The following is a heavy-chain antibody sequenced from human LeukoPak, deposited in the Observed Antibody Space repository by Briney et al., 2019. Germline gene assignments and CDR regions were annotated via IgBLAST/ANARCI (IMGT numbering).Heavy chain of an antibody. V-gene: IGHV3-7*01. CDR3: ARIRGYCSSTSCLDSPRPAYYYYYYGMDV. CDR1: GFTFSSYW. D-gene: IGHD2-2*01. Sequence: PGGSLRLSCAASGFTFSSYWMSWVRQAPGKGLEGVANIKQDGSEKYYVDSVKGRFTISRDNAKNSLYLQMNSLRAEDTAVYYCARIRGYCSSTSCLDSPRPAYYYYYYGMDVWGQGTTVTVSS. J-gene: IGHJ6*02. CDR2: IKQDGSEK.